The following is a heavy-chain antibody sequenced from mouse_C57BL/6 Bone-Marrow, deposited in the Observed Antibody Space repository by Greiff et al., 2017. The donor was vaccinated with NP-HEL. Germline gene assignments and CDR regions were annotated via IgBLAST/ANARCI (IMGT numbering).Heavy chain of an antibody. CDR3: AGYYVAWFAY. D-gene: IGHD2-3*01. CDR1: GYTFTSYG. Sequence: QVQLQQSGAYLPRPGASVKLSCKASGYTFTSYGISWVKQRTGQGLQWLGDLYPRSGNTYYNEKFKGKATLTADKSSSTAYMELRSLTSEDSAVYFCAGYYVAWFAYWGQGTLVTVSA. V-gene: IGHV1-81*01. J-gene: IGHJ3*01. CDR2: LYPRSGNT.